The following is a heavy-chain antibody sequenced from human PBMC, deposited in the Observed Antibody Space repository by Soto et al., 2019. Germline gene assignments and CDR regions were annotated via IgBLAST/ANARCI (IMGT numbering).Heavy chain of an antibody. CDR3: TTPDFDY. J-gene: IGHJ4*02. V-gene: IGHV3-49*04. Sequence: SLRLSCTASGFPFGDYAMSWVRQAPGKGLEWVSFIRSKAYGGTTEYAASVKGRFTISRDDSKSIAYLQMNGLNTEDTAVYYCTTPDFDYWGQGTLVTVSS. CDR1: GFPFGDYA. CDR2: IRSKAYGGTT.